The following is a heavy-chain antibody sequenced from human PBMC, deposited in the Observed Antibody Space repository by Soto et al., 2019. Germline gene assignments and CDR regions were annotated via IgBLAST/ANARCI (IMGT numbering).Heavy chain of an antibody. CDR2: INAGNGNT. CDR1: GYTFTSYA. CDR3: AREMWDIVVVPAAILDY. Sequence: GASVKVSCKASGYTFTSYAMHWVRQAPGQRLEWMGWINAGNGNTKYSQKFQGRVTITRDTSASTAYMELSSLRSEDTAVYYCAREMWDIVVVPAAILDYWGQGTLVTVS. V-gene: IGHV1-3*01. D-gene: IGHD2-2*02. J-gene: IGHJ4*02.